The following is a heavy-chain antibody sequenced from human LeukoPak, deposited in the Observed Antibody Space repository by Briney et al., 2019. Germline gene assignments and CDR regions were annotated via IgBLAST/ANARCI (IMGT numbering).Heavy chain of an antibody. CDR3: ARDNPYYGSGSYE. J-gene: IGHJ4*02. Sequence: GASVKVSCKASGGTFSSYTISWVRQAPGQGLEWMGGITPIFGKTNYAQKFQGRLTITTDESTSTAYMELRSLRSEDTAVYYCARDNPYYGSGSYEWGQGTLVTVSS. CDR2: ITPIFGKT. D-gene: IGHD3-10*01. CDR1: GGTFSSYT. V-gene: IGHV1-69*05.